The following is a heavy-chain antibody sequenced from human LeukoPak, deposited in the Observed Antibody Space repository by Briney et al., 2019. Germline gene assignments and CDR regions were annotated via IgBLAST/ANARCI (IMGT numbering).Heavy chain of an antibody. CDR3: AKDTSSGYHWGADAFDI. CDR2: ISWNSGSI. J-gene: IGHJ3*02. Sequence: PGGSLRLSCAASGFTFSSYAMHWVRQAPGKGLEWVSGISWNSGSIGYADSVKGRFTISRDNAKNSLYLQMNSLRAEDTALYYCAKDTSSGYHWGADAFDIWGQGTMVTVSS. V-gene: IGHV3-9*01. CDR1: GFTFSSYA. D-gene: IGHD3-22*01.